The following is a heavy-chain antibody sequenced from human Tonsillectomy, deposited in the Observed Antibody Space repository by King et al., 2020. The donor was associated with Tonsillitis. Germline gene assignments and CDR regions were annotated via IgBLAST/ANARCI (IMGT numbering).Heavy chain of an antibody. CDR2: INEDGSEK. CDR1: GLPLSSYW. CDR3: AREFNRGGDWRLGLANWFDP. V-gene: IGHV3-7*03. Sequence: EVQLVESGGGLVQPGGSLRLSCAASGLPLSSYWMSWVRQAPGKGLEWVANINEDGSEKYYVDSVKGRFTISRDKTKNSLYLQMNSLRAEDTAVYYWAREFNRGGDWRLGLANWFDPWGQGTLVTVSS. D-gene: IGHD2-21*02. J-gene: IGHJ5*02.